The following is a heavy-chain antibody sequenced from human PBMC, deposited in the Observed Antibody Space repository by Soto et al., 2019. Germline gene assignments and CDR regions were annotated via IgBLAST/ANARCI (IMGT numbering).Heavy chain of an antibody. J-gene: IGHJ3*01. CDR2: IIPMFGIP. V-gene: IGHV1-69*01. CDR1: GGTLNKHA. CDR3: ARGGTSGWLKGASDV. Sequence: QVQLVQPGAEVKKPGSSVKVSCRASGGTLNKHAITWVRRSPGLGLEWLGGIIPMFGIPNYPQKFQGRVTITPDASTNTSHMELNSLTSDDTAVYYCARGGTSGWLKGASDVWGQGTMVTASS. D-gene: IGHD6-19*01.